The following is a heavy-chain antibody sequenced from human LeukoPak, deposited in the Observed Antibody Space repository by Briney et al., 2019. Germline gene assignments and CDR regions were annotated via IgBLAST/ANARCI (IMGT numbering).Heavy chain of an antibody. J-gene: IGHJ4*02. D-gene: IGHD3-22*01. CDR3: ARHGAWYYYDSSGYEPSFDY. CDR1: GGPVSSSSYY. Sequence: SETLSLTCTVFGGPVSSSSYYWGWIRQPPGKGLEWIGSIYYSGSTYYNPSLKSRVTISVDTSKNQFSLKLSSVTAADTAVYYCARHGAWYYYDSSGYEPSFDYWGQGTLVTVSS. CDR2: IYYSGST. V-gene: IGHV4-39*01.